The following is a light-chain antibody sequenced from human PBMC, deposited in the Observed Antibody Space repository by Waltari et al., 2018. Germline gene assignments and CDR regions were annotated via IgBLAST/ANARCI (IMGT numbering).Light chain of an antibody. CDR3: QQYNAWPRT. Sequence: EIVMTQSQATLSLSPGDRATLSCRASQYVSSNLAWYQQKPGQAPRLLIYGASTRATGIPGRFSGSGSGTEFTLSISGLQSEDFALYYCQQYNAWPRTFGQGTKVEIK. CDR1: QYVSSN. J-gene: IGKJ1*01. V-gene: IGKV3-15*01. CDR2: GAS.